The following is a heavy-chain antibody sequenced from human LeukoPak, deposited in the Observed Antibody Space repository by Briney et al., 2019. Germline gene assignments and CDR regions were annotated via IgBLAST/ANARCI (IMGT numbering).Heavy chain of an antibody. J-gene: IGHJ6*03. D-gene: IGHD4-17*01. V-gene: IGHV3-30*02. CDR3: AKDRYGDYGVLAYMDV. CDR1: GFTFSSYG. Sequence: GGSLRLSCAASGFTFSSYGMHWVRQAPGKGLEWVAFIRYEGSNKYYADSVKGRFTISRDNSKNTMYLQMTSLRAADTAVYYCAKDRYGDYGVLAYMDVWGKGTTVTISS. CDR2: IRYEGSNK.